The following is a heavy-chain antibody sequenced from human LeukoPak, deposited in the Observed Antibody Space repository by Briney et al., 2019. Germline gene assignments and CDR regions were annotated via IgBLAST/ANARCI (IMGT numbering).Heavy chain of an antibody. V-gene: IGHV4-59*08. Sequence: SETLSLTCTVSGGSISSYYWSWIRQHPGKGLEWIGYIYYSGSTYYNPSLKSRVTISVDTSKNQFSLKLSSVTAADTAVYYCARRFQYDSSGYYTFGYWGQGTLVTVSS. J-gene: IGHJ4*02. CDR1: GGSISSYY. D-gene: IGHD3-22*01. CDR2: IYYSGST. CDR3: ARRFQYDSSGYYTFGY.